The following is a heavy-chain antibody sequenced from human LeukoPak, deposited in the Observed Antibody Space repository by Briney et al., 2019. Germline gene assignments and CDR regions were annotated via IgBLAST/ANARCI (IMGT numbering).Heavy chain of an antibody. V-gene: IGHV4-31*03. CDR1: GDSISSGGHY. CDR3: ARATVVAATADAFDI. D-gene: IGHD2-15*01. Sequence: PSQTLSLTCTVSGDSISSGGHYWSWIRQHPVKGLEWIGYVYYSGSTNYNPSLKSRLTISVDTSKNQFSLRLSSVTAADTAVYYCARATVVAATADAFDIWGQGTMVTVSS. J-gene: IGHJ3*02. CDR2: VYYSGST.